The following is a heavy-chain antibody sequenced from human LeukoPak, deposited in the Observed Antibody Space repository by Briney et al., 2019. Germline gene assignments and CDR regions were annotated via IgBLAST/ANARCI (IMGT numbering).Heavy chain of an antibody. J-gene: IGHJ4*02. Sequence: PGGSLRLSCAASGFSFSSFGMSWVRQAPGKGLEWVSRISGSDGSTDYADSVKGRFTISRDNAKNTLYLQMNSLRAEDTAMYYCVRDGGRLNFGNGASFDYWGQGTLVTVSS. CDR1: GFSFSSFG. CDR3: VRDGGRLNFGNGASFDY. V-gene: IGHV3-23*01. CDR2: ISGSDGST. D-gene: IGHD3-10*01.